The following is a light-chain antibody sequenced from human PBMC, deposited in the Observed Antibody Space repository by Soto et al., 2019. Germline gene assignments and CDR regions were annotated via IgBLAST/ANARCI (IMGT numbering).Light chain of an antibody. J-gene: IGKJ1*01. CDR1: QNISRY. CDR3: QQRSNWPRT. Sequence: EIVLTQSPGTLSLYPGERATLSCRASQNISRYLIWYQQKPGQAPRTFIYDVSNRATGIPARFSGSGSGTDFTLTISSLEPEDFEVYYCQQRSNWPRTFGQGTKVDIK. CDR2: DVS. V-gene: IGKV3-11*01.